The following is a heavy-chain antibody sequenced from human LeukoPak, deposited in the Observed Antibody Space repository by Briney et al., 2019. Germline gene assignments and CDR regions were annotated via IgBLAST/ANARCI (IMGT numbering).Heavy chain of an antibody. D-gene: IGHD2-15*01. Sequence: GGSLRLSCTVSGFTVSSNSMSWVRQGPGKGLEWVSAISVSGNTYHADYVKGRFTISRDSSKNTLYLQMNSLRAGDAAVYYCAKAPVTTCSGAYCYPFDYWSQGTLVTVSS. J-gene: IGHJ4*02. CDR2: ISVSGNT. CDR1: GFTVSSNS. CDR3: AKAPVTTCSGAYCYPFDY. V-gene: IGHV3-53*01.